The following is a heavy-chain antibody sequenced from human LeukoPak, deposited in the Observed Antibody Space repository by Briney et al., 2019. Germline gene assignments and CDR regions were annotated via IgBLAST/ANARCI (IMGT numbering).Heavy chain of an antibody. Sequence: SETLSLTCTVSGGSISSSSYYWSWIRQPAGKGLEWIGRIYTSGSTNYNPSLKSRVTMSVDTSKNQFSLKLSSVTAADTAVYYCAGKKYGDYRRRAFDIWGQGTMVTVSS. CDR1: GGSISSSSYY. V-gene: IGHV4-61*02. CDR3: AGKKYGDYRRRAFDI. D-gene: IGHD4-17*01. CDR2: IYTSGST. J-gene: IGHJ3*02.